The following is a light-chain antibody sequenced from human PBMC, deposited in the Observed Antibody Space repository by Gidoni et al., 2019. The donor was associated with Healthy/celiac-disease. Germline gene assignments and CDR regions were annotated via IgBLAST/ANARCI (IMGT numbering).Light chain of an antibody. CDR3: QQRSNWPSYT. V-gene: IGKV3-11*01. CDR2: DAS. J-gene: IGKJ2*01. CDR1: QSVSSY. Sequence: DIVFTQSPATLSLSPGERATLSCRASQSVSSYLAWYQQKPGQAPRLLIYDASNRATGIPARFSGSGSGTDFTLTISSLEPEDFAVYYCQQRSNWPSYTFXXXTKLEIK.